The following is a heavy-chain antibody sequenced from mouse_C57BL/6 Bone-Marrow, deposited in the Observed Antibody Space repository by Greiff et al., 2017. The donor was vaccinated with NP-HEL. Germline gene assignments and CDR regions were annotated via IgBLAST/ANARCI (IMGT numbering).Heavy chain of an antibody. CDR3: ARGLYGSWFAY. J-gene: IGHJ3*01. CDR1: GYTFTSYW. Sequence: QVHVKQSGAELAKPGASVKLSCKASGYTFTSYWMHWVKQRPGQGLEWIGYINPSSGYTKYNQKFKDKATLTADKSSSTAYMQLSSLTYEDSAVYYCARGLYGSWFAYWGQGTLVTVSA. CDR2: INPSSGYT. V-gene: IGHV1-7*01. D-gene: IGHD1-1*01.